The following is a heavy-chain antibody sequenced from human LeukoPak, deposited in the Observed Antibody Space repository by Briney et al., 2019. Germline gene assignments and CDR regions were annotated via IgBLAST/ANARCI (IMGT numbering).Heavy chain of an antibody. J-gene: IGHJ4*02. D-gene: IGHD6-19*01. CDR2: IKSKTDGGTT. CDR3: TTGLYSSGWYEMFDY. Sequence: GGSLRLSCAASGFTFSNAWMSWVRKAPGRGLEWVGRIKSKTDGGTTDYAAPVKGRFTISRDDSKNTLYLQMNSLKTEDTAVYYCTTGLYSSGWYEMFDYWGQGTLVTVSS. V-gene: IGHV3-15*01. CDR1: GFTFSNAW.